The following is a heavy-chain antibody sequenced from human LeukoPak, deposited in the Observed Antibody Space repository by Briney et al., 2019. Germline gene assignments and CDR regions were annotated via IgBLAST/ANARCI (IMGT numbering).Heavy chain of an antibody. J-gene: IGHJ4*02. D-gene: IGHD3-22*01. V-gene: IGHV6-1*01. CDR1: GDSVSSNSAS. CDR3: ARRRYYDYTGFFDY. Sequence: SQTLSLTCALSGDSVSSNSASWNWFRQSPSRGLEWLGRTFYTSKWTNDYAVSVKSRITINPDTSKNHFSLQLNSVTPEDTAVYYCARRRYYDYTGFFDYWGQGTLATVSS. CDR2: TFYTSKWTN.